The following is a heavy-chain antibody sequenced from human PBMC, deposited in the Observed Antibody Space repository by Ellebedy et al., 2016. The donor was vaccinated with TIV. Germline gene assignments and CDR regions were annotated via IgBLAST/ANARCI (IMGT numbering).Heavy chain of an antibody. CDR1: GIIVSDYF. CDR2: LYPDAKT. J-gene: IGHJ5*02. D-gene: IGHD2-21*01. V-gene: IGHV3-66*01. CDR3: ARDPGGGGDFGDNWFDP. Sequence: GESLKISCEASGIIVSDYFMNWVRQAPGKGLEWVSVLYPDAKTNYTDSVNGRFIVSRDSSKNNLYLQMNSLTAEDTAVYYCARDPGGGGDFGDNWFDPWGQGTLVTVSS.